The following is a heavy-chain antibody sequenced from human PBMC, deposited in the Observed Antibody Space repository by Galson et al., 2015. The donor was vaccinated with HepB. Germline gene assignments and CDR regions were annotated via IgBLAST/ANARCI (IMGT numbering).Heavy chain of an antibody. D-gene: IGHD5-18*01. J-gene: IGHJ4*02. V-gene: IGHV3-23*01. CDR2: ISGSGGST. Sequence: SLRLSCAASGFTFRSYAMSWVRQAPGKGLEWVSAISGSGGSTFYADSVKGRFTISRDNSKNTVYLQMNSLRVEDTAVYYCAKAGDQPWLLYYFDYWGQGTLVTVSS. CDR1: GFTFRSYA. CDR3: AKAGDQPWLLYYFDY.